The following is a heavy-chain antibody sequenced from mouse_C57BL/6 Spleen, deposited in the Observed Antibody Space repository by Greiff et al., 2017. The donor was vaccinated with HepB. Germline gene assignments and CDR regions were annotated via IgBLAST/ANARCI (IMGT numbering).Heavy chain of an antibody. J-gene: IGHJ2*01. D-gene: IGHD1-1*01. CDR3: ARRNYYGSSYYFDY. CDR2: FHPYNDDT. V-gene: IGHV1-47*01. CDR1: GYTFTTYP. Sequence: VQGVESGAELVKPGASVKMSCKASGYTFTTYPIEWMKQNHGKSLEWIGNFHPYNDDTKYNEKFKGKATLTVEKSSSTVYLELSRLTSDDSAVYYCARRNYYGSSYYFDYWGQGTTLTVSS.